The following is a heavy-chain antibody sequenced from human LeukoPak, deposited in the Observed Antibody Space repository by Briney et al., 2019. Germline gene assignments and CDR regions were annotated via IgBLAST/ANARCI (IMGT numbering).Heavy chain of an antibody. CDR1: GFTFSSYG. Sequence: PGGSLRLSCAASGFTFSSYGMHWVRQAPGKGLEWVAFIRYDGSNKYYADSVKGRFTISRDNSKNTLYLQMNSLRAEDTAVYYCARDRAAAGHFDYWGQGTLVTVSS. V-gene: IGHV3-30*02. CDR2: IRYDGSNK. J-gene: IGHJ4*02. CDR3: ARDRAAAGHFDY. D-gene: IGHD6-13*01.